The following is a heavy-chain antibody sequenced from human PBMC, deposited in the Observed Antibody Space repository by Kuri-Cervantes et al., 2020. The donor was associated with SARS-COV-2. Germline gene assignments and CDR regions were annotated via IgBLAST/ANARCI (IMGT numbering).Heavy chain of an antibody. V-gene: IGHV3-23*01. D-gene: IGHD3-10*01. CDR1: GFTFSSYA. J-gene: IGHJ6*03. CDR2: TSGSGGSK. Sequence: GGSLRLSCVASGFTFSSYAMSWVRQAPGKGLEWVSATSGSGGSKYYADSVKGRFTISRDNSKNTLYLQMNSLRSEDTAVYYCARYGGITMVQGVIKGDGGYYYYMDVWGKGTTVTVSS. CDR3: ARYGGITMVQGVIKGDGGYYYYMDV.